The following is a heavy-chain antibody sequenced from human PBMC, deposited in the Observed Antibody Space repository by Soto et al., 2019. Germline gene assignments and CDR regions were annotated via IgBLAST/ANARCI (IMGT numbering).Heavy chain of an antibody. CDR2: IYPGDSDT. CDR1: GYSFTRYW. J-gene: IGHJ6*02. V-gene: IGHV5-51*01. Sequence: GECLKIHCRSSGYSFTRYWIGLVRQMPGKGLEWMGIIYPGDSDTRYSPSFQGQVTISADKSISTAYLQWSSLKASDTAMYYCARRSSYYGMDGWGQGPTVPVSS. CDR3: ARRSSYYGMDG.